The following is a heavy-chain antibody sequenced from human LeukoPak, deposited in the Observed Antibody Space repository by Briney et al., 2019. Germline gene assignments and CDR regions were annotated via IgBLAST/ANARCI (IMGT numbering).Heavy chain of an antibody. CDR2: INPNSGGT. Sequence: ASVKVSCKASGYTFTGYYMHWVRQAPGQGLEWMGWINPNSGGTNYAQKFQGRVTMTRDTSISTAYMELSSLRSDDTAVYYCARGYYSDSSGYYPIWGQGTLVTVSS. J-gene: IGHJ4*02. D-gene: IGHD3-22*01. V-gene: IGHV1-2*02. CDR1: GYTFTGYY. CDR3: ARGYYSDSSGYYPI.